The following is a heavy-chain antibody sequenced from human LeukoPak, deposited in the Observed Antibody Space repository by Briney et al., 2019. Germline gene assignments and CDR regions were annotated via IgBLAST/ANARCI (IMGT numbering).Heavy chain of an antibody. CDR3: ARGRVRYSSGWYEDY. CDR2: INHSGST. J-gene: IGHJ4*02. V-gene: IGHV4-34*01. CDR1: GGSFSGYY. Sequence: SETLSLTCAVYGGSFSGYYWSWIRQPPGKGLEWIGEINHSGSTNYNPSLKSRVTISVDTSKNQFSLKLSSVTAADTAVYYCARGRVRYSSGWYEDYWGQGTLVTVSS. D-gene: IGHD6-19*01.